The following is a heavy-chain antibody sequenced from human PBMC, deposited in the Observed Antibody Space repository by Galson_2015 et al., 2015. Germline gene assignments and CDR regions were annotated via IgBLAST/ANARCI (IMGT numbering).Heavy chain of an antibody. CDR3: ARDDKYGSGSYYPIPY. V-gene: IGHV1-46*01. CDR1: GYTFTSYY. J-gene: IGHJ4*02. CDR2: INPSSAST. Sequence: SVKVSCKASGYTFTSYYMHWVRQAPGQGLEWMGKINPSSASTTYAQEFQGRVTMTRDTSTSTVYMELSSLRSEDTAVYYCARDDKYGSGSYYPIPYWGQGTLVTVSS. D-gene: IGHD3-10*01.